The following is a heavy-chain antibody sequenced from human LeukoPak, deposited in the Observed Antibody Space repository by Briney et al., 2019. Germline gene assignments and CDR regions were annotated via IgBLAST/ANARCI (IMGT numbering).Heavy chain of an antibody. CDR2: ISSDSITM. V-gene: IGHV3-48*04. CDR3: VKPSGALHFDS. Sequence: PGGSLRLSCAASGFTFSSYSMNWVRQAPGRGLEWVSYISSDSITMYYADSVKGRFTISRDNAKNSLYLQMNSLRPEDTSVYYCVKPSGALHFDSWGQGTLVTVPS. J-gene: IGHJ4*02. CDR1: GFTFSSYS.